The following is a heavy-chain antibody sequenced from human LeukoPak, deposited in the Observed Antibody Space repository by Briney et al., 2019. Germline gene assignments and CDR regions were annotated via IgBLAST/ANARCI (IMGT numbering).Heavy chain of an antibody. Sequence: GGSLRLSCEASEFTFSSYGMHWVRQAPGKGLDWVAFIRYDGSTQYYADSVKGRFTVSRDNSKNRLYLQMNSLRPEETALYYCAKDLEQWPAVPEYWGQGTLVIVSS. D-gene: IGHD6-19*01. J-gene: IGHJ4*02. CDR3: AKDLEQWPAVPEY. V-gene: IGHV3-30*02. CDR1: EFTFSSYG. CDR2: IRYDGSTQ.